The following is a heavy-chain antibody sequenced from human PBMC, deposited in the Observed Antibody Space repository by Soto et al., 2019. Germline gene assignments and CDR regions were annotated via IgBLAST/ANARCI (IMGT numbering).Heavy chain of an antibody. V-gene: IGHV3-21*01. Sequence: EVQLVESGGGLVKPGGSLRLSCAASGFTFSSYSMNWVRQAPGKGLEWVSSISSSSSYIYYADSVKGRFTISRDNAKNSLSLQMNSLRAEDTAVYYCARDRGYPNDLDYWGQGTLVTVSS. CDR2: ISSSSSYI. J-gene: IGHJ4*02. CDR3: ARDRGYPNDLDY. CDR1: GFTFSSYS. D-gene: IGHD5-12*01.